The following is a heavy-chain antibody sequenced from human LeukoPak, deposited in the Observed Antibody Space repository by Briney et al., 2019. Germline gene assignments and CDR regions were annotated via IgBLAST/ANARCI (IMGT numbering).Heavy chain of an antibody. CDR1: GYTFTGYY. CDR2: INPNSGGT. Sequence: GASVKVSCKASGYTFTGYYMHWVRQAPGQGLEWMGWINPNSGGTNYAQKFQGRVTMTRDTSTSTAYMDLSSLRSEDTAVYYCASGTTDIVVVPATLRNYYFDYWGQGTLVTVSS. J-gene: IGHJ4*02. D-gene: IGHD2-2*01. CDR3: ASGTTDIVVVPATLRNYYFDY. V-gene: IGHV1-2*02.